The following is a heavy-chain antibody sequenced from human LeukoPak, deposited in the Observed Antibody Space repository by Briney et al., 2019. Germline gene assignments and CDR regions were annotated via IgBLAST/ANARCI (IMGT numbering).Heavy chain of an antibody. CDR1: GGSISVNSYY. V-gene: IGHV4-39*01. D-gene: IGHD2/OR15-2a*01. J-gene: IGHJ4*02. CDR2: IYYSGSTY. Sequence: SETLSLTCTVPGGSISVNSYYWGWIRQPPGKGLEWIGSIYYSGSTYYYNPSLKSRVTISVDTSKNQFSLKLTSVTAADTAVYYCARHVYARLIYCFDYWGQGTLVTVSS. CDR3: ARHVYARLIYCFDY.